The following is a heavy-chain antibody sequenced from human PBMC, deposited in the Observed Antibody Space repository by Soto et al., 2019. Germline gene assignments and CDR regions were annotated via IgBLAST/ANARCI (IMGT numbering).Heavy chain of an antibody. CDR3: ARASVGATPMDY. CDR1: GYTFTSYA. V-gene: IGHV1-3*01. CDR2: INAGNGNT. J-gene: IGHJ4*02. Sequence: QVQLVQSGAEVKKPGASVKVSCKASGYTFTSYAMHWVRQAPGQRLEWMGWINAGNGNTKYSQKFQGRVTITRDTSASTAYMELSSLRSEDTAGYYCARASVGATPMDYWGQGTLVTVSS. D-gene: IGHD1-26*01.